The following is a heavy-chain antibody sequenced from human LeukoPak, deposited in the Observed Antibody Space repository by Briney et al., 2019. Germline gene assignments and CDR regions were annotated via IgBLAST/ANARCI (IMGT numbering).Heavy chain of an antibody. CDR1: GFNFSTYS. Sequence: GGSLRLSCAASGFNFSTYSMNWVRQAPGKGLEGVSSISSRSSYIFYADSMKGRFTISRDNAKNSLSLQMNSLRAEDTAVYYCARSNLSFYYGDDSGALDYWGQGTLVTVS. CDR3: ARSNLSFYYGDDSGALDY. CDR2: ISSRSSYI. D-gene: IGHD2-21*01. J-gene: IGHJ4*02. V-gene: IGHV3-21*01.